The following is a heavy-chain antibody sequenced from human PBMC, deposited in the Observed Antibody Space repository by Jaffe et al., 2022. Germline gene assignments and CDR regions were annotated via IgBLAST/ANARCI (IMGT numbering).Heavy chain of an antibody. J-gene: IGHJ4*02. CDR1: GGTFSSYT. D-gene: IGHD2-15*01. V-gene: IGHV1-69*02. CDR2: IIPILGIA. CDR3: AEGGLNGYCSGGSCYSASTHFDY. Sequence: QVQLVQSGAEVKKPGSSVKVSCKASGGTFSSYTISWVRQAPGQGLEWMGRIIPILGIANYAQKFQGRVTITADKSTSTAYMELSSLRSEDTAVYYCAEGGLNGYCSGGSCYSASTHFDYWGQGTLVTVSS.